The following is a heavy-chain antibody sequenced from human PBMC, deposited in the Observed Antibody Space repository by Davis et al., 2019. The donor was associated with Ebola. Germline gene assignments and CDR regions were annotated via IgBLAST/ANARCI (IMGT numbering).Heavy chain of an antibody. Sequence: PGGSLRLSCAASGFTFSSYGMHWVRQAPGKGLEWVAVISYDGSNKYYADSVKGRFTISRDNSKNTLYLQMNSLRAEDTAVYYCARELAYCGGDCEAFDIWGQGTMVTVSS. CDR1: GFTFSSYG. J-gene: IGHJ3*02. CDR3: ARELAYCGGDCEAFDI. CDR2: ISYDGSNK. D-gene: IGHD2-21*01. V-gene: IGHV3-30*03.